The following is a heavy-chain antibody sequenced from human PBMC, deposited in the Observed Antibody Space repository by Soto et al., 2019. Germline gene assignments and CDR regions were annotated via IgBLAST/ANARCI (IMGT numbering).Heavy chain of an antibody. CDR3: SRAATYDSAATEWYFDL. V-gene: IGHV3-30*04. Sequence: PGGSLRLSCEASGFTFSRYAMHWVRQAPGQGLEWVAVISYDGKKKLYADPVKGRFTISRDSSKNTLHLQVDSLRVDDTALYYCSRAATYDSAATEWYFDLWGRGTLVTVSS. CDR1: GFTFSRYA. CDR2: ISYDGKKK. D-gene: IGHD2-15*01. J-gene: IGHJ2*01.